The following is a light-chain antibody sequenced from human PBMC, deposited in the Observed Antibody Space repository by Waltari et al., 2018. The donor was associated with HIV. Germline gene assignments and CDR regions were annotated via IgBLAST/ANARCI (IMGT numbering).Light chain of an antibody. CDR3: LQYSDFSGT. CDR2: KAS. V-gene: IGKV1-5*03. Sequence: IHMTQSPATLSASVGDRVTIPCRASQDIAIWLAWYQQRPGKAPKLLISKASTSESGVPSRFSGRGSGTDFTLTITSLQPDDFATYHCLQYSDFSGTFGQGTKVEVK. CDR1: QDIAIW. J-gene: IGKJ1*01.